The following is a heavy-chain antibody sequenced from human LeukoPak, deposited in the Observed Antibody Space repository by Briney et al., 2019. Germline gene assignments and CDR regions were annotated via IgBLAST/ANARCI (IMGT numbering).Heavy chain of an antibody. Sequence: PSETLSLTCAVYGASFSGYYWSWVRQPPGKGLEWLGEINHSGSNNYNPSLKSRVTISVDTSKNQFSLKLSSVTAADTAVYYCARGPENYYGSGSYYSPYYFDYWGQGTLVTVSS. CDR1: GASFSGYY. V-gene: IGHV4-34*01. J-gene: IGHJ4*02. CDR3: ARGPENYYGSGSYYSPYYFDY. D-gene: IGHD3-10*01. CDR2: INHSGSN.